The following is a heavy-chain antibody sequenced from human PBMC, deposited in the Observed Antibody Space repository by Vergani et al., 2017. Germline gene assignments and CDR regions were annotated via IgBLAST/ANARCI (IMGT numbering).Heavy chain of an antibody. CDR3: ARVLGYCSSTSCYDNWFDP. CDR2: IYYSGST. V-gene: IGHV4-59*01. J-gene: IGHJ5*02. Sequence: QVQLQESGPGLVKPSETLSLTCTVSGGSISSYYWSWIRQPPGKGLEWIGYIYYSGSTHYNPSLKSRVTISVDTSKNQFSLKLSSVTAADTAVYYCARVLGYCSSTSCYDNWFDPWGQGTLVTVSS. CDR1: GGSISSYY. D-gene: IGHD2-2*01.